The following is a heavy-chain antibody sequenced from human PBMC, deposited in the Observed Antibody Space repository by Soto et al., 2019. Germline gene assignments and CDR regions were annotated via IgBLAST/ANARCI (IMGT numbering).Heavy chain of an antibody. J-gene: IGHJ4*02. V-gene: IGHV3-23*01. CDR1: GFIFSNYV. CDR2: ISDSDGTS. CDR3: SKRQRALLTFDY. D-gene: IGHD1-26*01. Sequence: GSLRLSCAASGFIFSNYVMSWVRQAPGKGLEWVSSISDSDGTSYYADSVKGRFTISRDNSKNTLYLQMNSLRAEDTAIYYFSKRQRALLTFDYCGQVTLVTVSS.